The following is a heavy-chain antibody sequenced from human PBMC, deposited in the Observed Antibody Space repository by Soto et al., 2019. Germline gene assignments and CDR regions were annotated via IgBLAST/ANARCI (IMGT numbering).Heavy chain of an antibody. V-gene: IGHV3-48*02. D-gene: IGHD1-26*01. J-gene: IGHJ6*02. CDR3: ARDRSGSYYSYYYYGMDV. CDR2: ISSSSSTI. Sequence: PGGSLRLSCAASGFTFSSYSMNWVRQAPGKGLEWVSYISSSSSTIYYADSVKGRFTISRDNAKNSLYLQMNSLRDEDTAVYYCARDRSGSYYSYYYYGMDVWGQGTTVTVSS. CDR1: GFTFSSYS.